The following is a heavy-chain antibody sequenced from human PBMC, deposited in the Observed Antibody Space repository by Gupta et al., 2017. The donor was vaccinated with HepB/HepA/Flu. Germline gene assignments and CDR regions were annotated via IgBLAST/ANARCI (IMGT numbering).Heavy chain of an antibody. J-gene: IGHJ6*03. CDR1: GGSFSGYY. Sequence: QVQLQQWGAGLLKPSEPLSLTCAVYGGSFSGYYWSWIRPPPGKGLEWIGEINHSGSTNYYPSLKSRVTISVDTSKNQFSLKLSSVTAADTAVYYCARGKLFSSSSVYSYMDVWGKGTTVTVSS. D-gene: IGHD6-6*01. CDR2: INHSGST. CDR3: ARGKLFSSSSVYSYMDV. V-gene: IGHV4-34*01.